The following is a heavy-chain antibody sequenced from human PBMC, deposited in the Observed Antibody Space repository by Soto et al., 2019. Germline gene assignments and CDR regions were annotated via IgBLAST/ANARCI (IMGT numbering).Heavy chain of an antibody. CDR3: AKGDYGGNSNPYYYGMDV. CDR2: ISWDGGST. D-gene: IGHD4-17*01. V-gene: IGHV3-43D*04. CDR1: GFTFDDYA. Sequence: GGSLRLSCAASGFTFDDYAMHWVRQAPGKGLEWVSLISWDGGSTYYADSVKGRFTISRDNSKNSLYLQMNSLRAEDTALYYCAKGDYGGNSNPYYYGMDVWGQGTTVTVSS. J-gene: IGHJ6*02.